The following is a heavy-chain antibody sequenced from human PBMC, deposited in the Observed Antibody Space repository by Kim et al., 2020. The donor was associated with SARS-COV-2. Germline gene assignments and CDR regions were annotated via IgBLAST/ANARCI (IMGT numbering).Heavy chain of an antibody. CDR2: ISGSSGNI. D-gene: IGHD3-22*01. CDR1: GFSFSSYA. J-gene: IGHJ6*02. CDR3: AKATTKISYYGMDV. Sequence: GGSLRLSCAASGFSFSSYAMNWVRQAPGKGLEWVSSISGSSGNIYYADSVKGRFTVSRDNSKDTLYLHMDSLRAEDTAIYYCAKATTKISYYGMDVWGQGTTVTVSS. V-gene: IGHV3-23*01.